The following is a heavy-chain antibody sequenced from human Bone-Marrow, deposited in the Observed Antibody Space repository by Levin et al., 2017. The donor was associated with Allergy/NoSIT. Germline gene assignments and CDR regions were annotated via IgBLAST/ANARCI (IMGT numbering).Heavy chain of an antibody. J-gene: IGHJ6*03. D-gene: IGHD3-10*01. CDR2: IYSDGIT. CDR3: ARASSTYGLGAYYLYFYYMDV. V-gene: IGHV3-66*01. Sequence: QTGGSLRLSCAASGFTVSHNYMSWVRQAPGKGLEWVTIIYSDGITYYADSVKGRFIISRDASQNTVHLQMNSLSAEDTAVYYCARASSTYGLGAYYLYFYYMDVWGKGTAVTVS. CDR1: GFTVSHNY.